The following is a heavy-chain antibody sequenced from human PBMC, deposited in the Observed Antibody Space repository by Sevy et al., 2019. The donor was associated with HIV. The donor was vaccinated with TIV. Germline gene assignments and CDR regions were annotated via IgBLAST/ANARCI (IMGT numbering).Heavy chain of an antibody. Sequence: ASLKVSCKASGYTFTSYGITWVRQAPGQGLEWMGWISAYSAYTNYAQKLQGRVTMTTDTSTGTAYMELRSLRSDDTAVYYCARHRQDCSSTSCFDPWGQGTLVTVSS. CDR3: ARHRQDCSSTSCFDP. V-gene: IGHV1-18*04. J-gene: IGHJ5*02. CDR2: ISAYSAYT. CDR1: GYTFTSYG. D-gene: IGHD2-2*01.